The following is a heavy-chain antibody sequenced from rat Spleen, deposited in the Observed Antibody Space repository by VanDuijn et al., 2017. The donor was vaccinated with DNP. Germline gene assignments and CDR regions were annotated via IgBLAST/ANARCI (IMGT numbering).Heavy chain of an antibody. CDR3: ASRPPPTRGPFDY. CDR2: ITNSGDNT. CDR1: GFTFSNYG. J-gene: IGHJ2*01. Sequence: EVQLVESGGGLVQPGRSLKLSCAASGFTFSNYGMAWVCQAPTKGLEWVATITNSGDNTYYSDSVKGRFSLSRDNAKSTLYLQVNSLRSEDTATYYCASRPPPTRGPFDYWGKGVTVTVS. V-gene: IGHV5-29*01. D-gene: IGHD1-4*01.